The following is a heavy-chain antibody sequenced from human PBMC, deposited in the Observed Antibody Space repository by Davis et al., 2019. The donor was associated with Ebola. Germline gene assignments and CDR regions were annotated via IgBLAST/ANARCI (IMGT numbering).Heavy chain of an antibody. CDR2: IYHSESS. Sequence: SETLSLTCTLSAGSISSSYWSWIRHPPGKGLEWIGYIYHSESSNYNPSLKSRVTISVDTSKNHFSLKLSSVTAADTAVYYCARDSRWLVPGTYYYYGMDVWGQGTTVTVSS. D-gene: IGHD6-19*01. V-gene: IGHV4-59*01. J-gene: IGHJ6*02. CDR1: AGSISSSY. CDR3: ARDSRWLVPGTYYYYGMDV.